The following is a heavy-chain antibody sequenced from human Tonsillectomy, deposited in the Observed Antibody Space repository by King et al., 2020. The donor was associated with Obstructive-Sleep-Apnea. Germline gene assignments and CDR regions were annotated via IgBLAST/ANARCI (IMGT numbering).Heavy chain of an antibody. CDR1: GFSLSNARMG. CDR2: IFSNDEK. D-gene: IGHD3-22*01. Sequence: TLKESGPVLVKPTKTLTLTCTVSGFSLSNARMGVSWIRQPPGKALEWLAHIFSNDEKSYNTSLNSRLTISKDTSKSQVVFTMTNVDPVDTATYYCARMLYYYDSSGYYSYYFDYWDQGTLVTVSS. V-gene: IGHV2-26*01. J-gene: IGHJ4*02. CDR3: ARMLYYYDSSGYYSYYFDY.